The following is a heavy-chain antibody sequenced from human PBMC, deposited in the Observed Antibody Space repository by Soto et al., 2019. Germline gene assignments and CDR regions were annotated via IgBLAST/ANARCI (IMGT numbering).Heavy chain of an antibody. V-gene: IGHV1-8*01. CDR2: MKPKSGNT. D-gene: IGHD3-16*01. CDR1: GYTFTSYD. J-gene: IGHJ6*02. Sequence: ASVKVSCKASGYTFTSYDINWVRQATGQGLEWMGGMKPKSGNTGYAQKFQGRVTMTRNTSKSTAYMELSSLRSEDTAVYYCADWGREGDRWEYYYGMDVWGQGTTVTVSS. CDR3: ADWGREGDRWEYYYGMDV.